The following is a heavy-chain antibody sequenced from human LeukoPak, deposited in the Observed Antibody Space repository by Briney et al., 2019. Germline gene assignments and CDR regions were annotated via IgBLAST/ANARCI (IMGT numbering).Heavy chain of an antibody. V-gene: IGHV3-30*03. CDR3: ARVLSQYYYYYGMDV. D-gene: IGHD3-10*01. CDR1: GFTFSSYG. Sequence: GGSLRLSCAASGFTFSSYGIHWVRQAPGKGLEWVAVISYDGSTIYYADSVKGRFTISRDNSKNTLYLQMNSLRAEDTAVYYCARVLSQYYYYYGMDVWGQGTTVTVSS. CDR2: ISYDGSTI. J-gene: IGHJ6*02.